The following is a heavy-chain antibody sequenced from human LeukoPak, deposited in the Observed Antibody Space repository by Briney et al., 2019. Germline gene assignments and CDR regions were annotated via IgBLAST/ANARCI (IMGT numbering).Heavy chain of an antibody. D-gene: IGHD3-9*01. V-gene: IGHV4-61*08. Sequence: SETLSLTCTVSGGSVGSAGYYWSWIRQPPGGGLEWIGYIYYIRNTNYNPSLKSRVTMSLDPSKNQFSLKLSSVTAADTAVYYCARHDILTGYYSYWGQGTLVTVSS. CDR3: ARHDILTGYYSY. CDR2: IYYIRNT. CDR1: GGSVGSAGYY. J-gene: IGHJ4*02.